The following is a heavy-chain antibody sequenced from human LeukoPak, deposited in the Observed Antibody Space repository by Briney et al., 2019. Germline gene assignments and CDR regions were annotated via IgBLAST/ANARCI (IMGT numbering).Heavy chain of an antibody. Sequence: SETLSLTCTVSGGPISSSNYYWGWIRQPPGKGLEWIGSIYYSGSTYYNTSLKSRVTISVDTSKNQFYLKLSSVTAADTAVYYCASGGSCSALCLGNYWGQGTLVTVSS. CDR1: GGPISSSNYY. CDR2: IYYSGST. CDR3: ASGGSCSALCLGNY. V-gene: IGHV4-39*01. D-gene: IGHD2-15*01. J-gene: IGHJ4*02.